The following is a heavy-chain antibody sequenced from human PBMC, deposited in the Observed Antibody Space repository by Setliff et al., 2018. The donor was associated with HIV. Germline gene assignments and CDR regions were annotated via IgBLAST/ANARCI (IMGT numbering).Heavy chain of an antibody. CDR3: ARDWRLRYFDWLYSGMDV. CDR2: INPHSGGT. V-gene: IGHV1-2*02. J-gene: IGHJ6*02. CDR1: GYTFTGYY. D-gene: IGHD3-9*01. Sequence: GASVKVSCKASGYTFTGYYMHWVRQAPGQGLEWMGWINPHSGGTNYAQKFQGRVTMTRDTSISTAYMELSRLRSDDTAVYYRARDWRLRYFDWLYSGMDVWGQGTTVTVSS.